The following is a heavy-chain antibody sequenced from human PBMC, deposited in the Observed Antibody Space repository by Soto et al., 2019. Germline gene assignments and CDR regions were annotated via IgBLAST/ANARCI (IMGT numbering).Heavy chain of an antibody. CDR1: GFSLSTSEVG. CDR3: ALITRMEAVGLFDP. D-gene: IGHD3-22*01. V-gene: IGHV2-5*02. Sequence: QITLKESGPTLVKPTQTLTLTCTFSGFSLSTSEVGVGWIRQPPGTALEWLALIYWDDDKRYSPSLKSRLTSTKDTSKNQVFVTMTTMDPVDTAPEDCALITRMEAVGLFDPWGQGALVTVSS. J-gene: IGHJ5*02. CDR2: IYWDDDK.